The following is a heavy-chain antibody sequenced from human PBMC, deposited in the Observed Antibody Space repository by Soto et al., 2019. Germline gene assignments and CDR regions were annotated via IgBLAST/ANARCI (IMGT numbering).Heavy chain of an antibody. Sequence: QVQLVQSGAEVKKPGSSVKVSCKASGGTFSSYAISWVQQAPGQGLEWMGGIIPIFGTANYAQKFEGRVTITAADSTSTAYMELSSLRSEDTAVYYCARDSSSSWSNWFDPWGQGTLVTVSS. CDR3: ARDSSSSWSNWFDP. D-gene: IGHD6-13*01. CDR1: GGTFSSYA. CDR2: IIPIFGTA. J-gene: IGHJ5*02. V-gene: IGHV1-69*12.